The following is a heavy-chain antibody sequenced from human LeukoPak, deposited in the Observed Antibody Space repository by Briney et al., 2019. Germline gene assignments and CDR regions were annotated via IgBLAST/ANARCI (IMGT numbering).Heavy chain of an antibody. J-gene: IGHJ4*02. CDR3: TRVTNSGYDSGNFDY. CDR2: ISSSSSYI. Sequence: GGSLRLSCAASGFTFSPYSMNWVRQAPGKGLEWVSFISSSSSYIYYADSVKGRFTISRDNAKKSLFLQMNSLRAEDTAVYYCTRVTNSGYDSGNFDYWGQGTLVTVSS. CDR1: GFTFSPYS. V-gene: IGHV3-21*01. D-gene: IGHD5-12*01.